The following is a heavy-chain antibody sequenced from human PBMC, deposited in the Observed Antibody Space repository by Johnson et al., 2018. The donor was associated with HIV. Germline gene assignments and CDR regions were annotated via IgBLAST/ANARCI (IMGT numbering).Heavy chain of an antibody. Sequence: QVQLVESGGGLVQPGGSLRLSCAASGFTFDDYGISWVRQAPGKGLEWLSFISSGGTTIYYSDSVKGRFTISRDNAKNSLYLQMNSLRAEDTALYYCARRPNHDIWTGKGGAFDIWGQGTMVTVSS. CDR3: ARRPNHDIWTGKGGAFDI. J-gene: IGHJ3*02. V-gene: IGHV3-11*01. CDR2: ISSGGTTI. CDR1: GFTFDDYG. D-gene: IGHD3-9*01.